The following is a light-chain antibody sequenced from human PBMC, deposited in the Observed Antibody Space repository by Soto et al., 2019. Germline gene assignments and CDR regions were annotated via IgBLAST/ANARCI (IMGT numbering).Light chain of an antibody. Sequence: DIQMTQSPSTLSASVGDGVTITCRASQSIGSWLAWYQQKPGKAPRLLIYKATNLQSGVPSRFSGSGSGTEFFLTISSLQPVDSATYFCQQYNYLLYTFGLGTKLEI. V-gene: IGKV1-5*03. CDR1: QSIGSW. CDR2: KAT. CDR3: QQYNYLLYT. J-gene: IGKJ2*01.